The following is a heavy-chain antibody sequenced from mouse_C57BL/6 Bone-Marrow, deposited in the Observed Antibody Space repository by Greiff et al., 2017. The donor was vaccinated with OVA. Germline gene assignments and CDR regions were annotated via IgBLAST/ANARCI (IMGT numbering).Heavy chain of an antibody. CDR2: IDPANGNT. CDR1: GFNIKNTY. V-gene: IGHV14-3*01. J-gene: IGHJ2*01. CDR3: AVAYYSNFYYFDY. Sequence: VQLQQSVAELVRPGASVKLSCTASGFNIKNTYMHWVKQRPEQGLEWIGRIDPANGNTKYAPKFQGKATITADKSSNTAYLQLSSLTSEDTAIYYCAVAYYSNFYYFDYWGQGTTLTVSS. D-gene: IGHD2-5*01.